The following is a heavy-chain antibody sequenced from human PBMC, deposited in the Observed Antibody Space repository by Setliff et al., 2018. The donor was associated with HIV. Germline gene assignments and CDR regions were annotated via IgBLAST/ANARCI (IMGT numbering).Heavy chain of an antibody. J-gene: IGHJ4*02. CDR2: NPSGGST. Sequence: NPSGGSTSYAQKFQGRVTMTRDTSTSTVYMELSSLRSEDTAVYYCARDFDTSASGVGGYWGQGTLVTVSS. CDR3: ARDFDTSASGVGGY. V-gene: IGHV1-46*01. D-gene: IGHD2-15*01.